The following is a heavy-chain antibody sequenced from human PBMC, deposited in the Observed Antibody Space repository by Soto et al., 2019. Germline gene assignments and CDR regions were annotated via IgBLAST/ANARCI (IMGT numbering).Heavy chain of an antibody. CDR2: INHSGST. V-gene: IGHV4-34*01. CDR1: GGSFSGYY. J-gene: IGHJ4*02. D-gene: IGHD2-2*01. CDR3: ARRDIVVVPAALFNKVMGSTFDY. Sequence: KQSETLSLTCAVYGGSFSGYYWSWIRQPPGKGLEWIGEINHSGSTNYNPSLKSRVTISVDTSKNQFSLKLSSVTAADTAVYYCARRDIVVVPAALFNKVMGSTFDYWGQGTLVTVSS.